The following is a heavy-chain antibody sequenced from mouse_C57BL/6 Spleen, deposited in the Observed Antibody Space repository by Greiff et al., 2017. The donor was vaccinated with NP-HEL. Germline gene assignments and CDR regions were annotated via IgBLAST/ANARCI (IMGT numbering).Heavy chain of an antibody. CDR3: TRADYYGSGHWYFDV. CDR2: ISSGGDYI. CDR1: GFTFSSYA. J-gene: IGHJ1*03. D-gene: IGHD1-1*01. V-gene: IGHV5-9-1*02. Sequence: EVQGVESGEGLVKPGGSLKLSCAASGFTFSSYAMSWVRQTPEKRLEWVAYISSGGDYIYYADTVKGRFTISRDNARNTLYLQMSSLKSEDTAMYYCTRADYYGSGHWYFDVWGKGTPVTVSS.